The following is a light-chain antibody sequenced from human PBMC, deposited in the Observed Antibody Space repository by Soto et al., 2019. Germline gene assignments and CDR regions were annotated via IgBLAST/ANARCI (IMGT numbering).Light chain of an antibody. Sequence: DIQLTQSPSSLSASEGDTVTITCRASHSINSHLNWYQQKSGEAPKFLIYGTSDLHTGVPSRFSGSGSGTDFTLTISSLQPEDCAIYYCQQSDSTPCTFGQGTKLEIK. CDR2: GTS. V-gene: IGKV1-39*01. J-gene: IGKJ2*02. CDR3: QQSDSTPCT. CDR1: HSINSH.